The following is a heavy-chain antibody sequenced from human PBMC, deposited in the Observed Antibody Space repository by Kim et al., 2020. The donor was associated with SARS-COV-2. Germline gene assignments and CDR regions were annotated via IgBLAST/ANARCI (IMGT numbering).Heavy chain of an antibody. CDR3: ARNLDLSPRPNWFDP. D-gene: IGHD3-3*01. Sequence: DSVKGRFTISRDNAKNSLYLQMNSLRAEDTAVYYCARNLDLSPRPNWFDPWGQGTLVTVSS. V-gene: IGHV3-21*01. J-gene: IGHJ5*02.